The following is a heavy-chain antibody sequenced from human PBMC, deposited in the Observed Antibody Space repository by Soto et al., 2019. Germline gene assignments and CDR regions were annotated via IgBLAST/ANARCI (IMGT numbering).Heavy chain of an antibody. CDR1: GGSISSGNSYS. D-gene: IGHD3-16*01. V-gene: IGHV4-30-2*01. J-gene: IGHJ5*02. CDR2: ISHTGST. Sequence: ASETLSLTCAVSGGSISSGNSYSWSWIRQPPGKGLEWIGSISHTGSTSYNPSLKGRVTMSVDESKNQFSLKLSSVTAADMAVYYCARAVAPYLGTWFDPWGQGTLVTVSS. CDR3: ARAVAPYLGTWFDP.